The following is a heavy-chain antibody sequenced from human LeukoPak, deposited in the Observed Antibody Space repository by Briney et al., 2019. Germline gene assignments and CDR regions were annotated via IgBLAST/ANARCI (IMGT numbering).Heavy chain of an antibody. J-gene: IGHJ4*02. CDR2: INPNSGGT. V-gene: IGHV1-2*02. CDR3: ARTPSTGSAV. CDR1: GYSFTGYY. Sequence: GASVKVSCKASGYSFTGYYLNWVRQAPGQGLEWMGWINPNSGGTNYAQKFQGRVTITRDTSISTAYMELSGLRFDDTAVYYCARTPSTGSAVWGQGTLVTVSS. D-gene: IGHD1-1*01.